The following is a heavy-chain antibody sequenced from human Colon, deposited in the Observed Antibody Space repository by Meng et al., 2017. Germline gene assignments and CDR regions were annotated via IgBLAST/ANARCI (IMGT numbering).Heavy chain of an antibody. V-gene: IGHV4-34*01. D-gene: IGHD6-13*01. CDR3: ARRGSSWYFDS. CDR2: INQGGST. Sequence: QVQLQQWGTGLLKASETLSLTCAVYGGSFSGYYWNWIRQPPGKGLEWIGEINQGGSTNYNPSLNSRVTISVDTSKNQFSLKLSSVTAADTAVYYCARRGSSWYFDSWGQGALVTVSS. J-gene: IGHJ4*02. CDR1: GGSFSGYY.